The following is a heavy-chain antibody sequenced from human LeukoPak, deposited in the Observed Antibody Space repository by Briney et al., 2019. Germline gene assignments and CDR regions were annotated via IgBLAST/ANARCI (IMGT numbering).Heavy chain of an antibody. CDR3: AREPGTKKYCSGGSCYRPYWYFDL. CDR1: GFTVSSNY. CDR2: IYSGGST. D-gene: IGHD2-15*01. Sequence: GGSLRLSCAASGFTVSSNYMSWVRQAPGKGLEWVSVIYSGGSTYYADSVKGRFTISRDNSKNTLYLQMNSLRAEDTAAYYCAREPGTKKYCSGGSCYRPYWYFDLWGRGTLVTVSS. V-gene: IGHV3-53*01. J-gene: IGHJ2*01.